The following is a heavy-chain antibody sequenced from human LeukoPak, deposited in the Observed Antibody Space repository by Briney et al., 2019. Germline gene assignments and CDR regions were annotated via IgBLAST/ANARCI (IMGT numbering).Heavy chain of an antibody. CDR3: AVKIAAAGFY. CDR1: GGSISSGGYY. D-gene: IGHD6-13*01. J-gene: IGHJ4*02. V-gene: IGHV4-31*03. CDR2: VPYSGST. Sequence: SQTLSLTCSASGGSISSGGYYWSWIRQHPGKGLEWIGYVPYSGSTFYNPSLTSRVTISLDTTKNQFSLRLTSMTAADTAVYYCAVKIAAAGFYWGQGTLVTVSS.